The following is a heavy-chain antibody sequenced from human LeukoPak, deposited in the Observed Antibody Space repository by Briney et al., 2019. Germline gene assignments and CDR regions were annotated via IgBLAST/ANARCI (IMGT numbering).Heavy chain of an antibody. Sequence: GGSLRLSCAASGFTFSRYPLNWVRQAPGKGLEWVSSIGTSGRYIYYADSVKGRFTISRDNAKNSLYLQMNSLRAEDTAVYYCARAMGYDFFLDGFDPWGQGTLVTVSS. CDR2: IGTSGRYI. V-gene: IGHV3-21*01. D-gene: IGHD3-3*01. J-gene: IGHJ5*02. CDR3: ARAMGYDFFLDGFDP. CDR1: GFTFSRYP.